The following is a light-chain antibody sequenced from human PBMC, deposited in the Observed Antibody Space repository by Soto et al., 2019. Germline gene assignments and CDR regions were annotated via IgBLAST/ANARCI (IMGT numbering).Light chain of an antibody. J-gene: IGLJ1*01. CDR3: SSYTSSSAPGV. CDR1: SSDVGGYNY. V-gene: IGLV2-14*01. Sequence: QSALTQPASVSGSPGQSITISCTGTSSDVGGYNYVSWYQQHPGKAPKLMIYDVSNRPSGVSNRFSGSKSGNTASLTISGLQTEDVADYYCSSYTSSSAPGVFRTGAKVTVL. CDR2: DVS.